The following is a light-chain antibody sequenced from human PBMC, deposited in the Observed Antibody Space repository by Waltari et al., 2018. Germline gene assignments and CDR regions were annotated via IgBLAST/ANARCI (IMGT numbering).Light chain of an antibody. J-gene: IGLJ2*01. Sequence: NFMLTQPHSVSESPGKTVTISCTRSSGRIASNHVQWYQYSRGSVSNVVILEDNQQRPGSVPAAVMYEDNQRPSGVPDRFSGSIDRSSNSASLTISGLKTENEADYYCQSYDSTNGVVFGGGTKLTVL. CDR3: QSYDSTNGVV. CDR1: SGRIASNH. V-gene: IGLV6-57*04. CDR2: EDN.